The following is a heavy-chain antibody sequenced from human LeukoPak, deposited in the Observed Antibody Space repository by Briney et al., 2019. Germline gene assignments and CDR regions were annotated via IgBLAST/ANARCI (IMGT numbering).Heavy chain of an antibody. J-gene: IGHJ4*02. CDR3: ARRGAAVAQIDY. D-gene: IGHD6-19*01. CDR2: IYYSGST. CDR1: GAPISSSSYD. V-gene: IGHV4-39*01. Sequence: SETLSLTFTVSGAPISSSSYDWGWLRQPPGEGLEWIGSIYYSGSTFYNPSLKSRVTISIDTSKNQFSLKLNSVTAADTAVYYCARRGAAVAQIDYWGQGTLVTVSS.